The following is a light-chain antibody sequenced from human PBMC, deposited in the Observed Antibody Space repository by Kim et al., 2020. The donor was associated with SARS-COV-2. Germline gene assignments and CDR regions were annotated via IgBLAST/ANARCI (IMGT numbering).Light chain of an antibody. J-gene: IGKJ2*01. CDR1: QNINNW. CDR3: QQYETYHT. CDR2: KAS. V-gene: IGKV1-5*03. Sequence: DIQMTQSPSALSASVGDSVTITCRASQNINNWLAWYQLRPGRAPKLLIYKASNLESGVPSRFSGSGSGTEFTLTIYSLQPDDFATYYCQQYETYHTFGQGTKLEI.